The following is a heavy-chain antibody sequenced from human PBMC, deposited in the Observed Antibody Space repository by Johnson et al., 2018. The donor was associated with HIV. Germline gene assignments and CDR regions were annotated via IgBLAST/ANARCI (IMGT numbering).Heavy chain of an antibody. D-gene: IGHD6-6*01. CDR1: GFTFSNYW. CDR2: IKQDGSEK. Sequence: VQLVESGGGSVQPGGSLRLSCAASGFTFSNYWMNWVRQAPGKGLEWVANIKQDGSEKYYVDSVKGRFTISRDNAKNSLYLQMNSLRAEDTAVYYCAREFKYSSSPAHYAFDIGGQGTMVTVSS. CDR3: AREFKYSSSPAHYAFDI. V-gene: IGHV3-7*05. J-gene: IGHJ3*02.